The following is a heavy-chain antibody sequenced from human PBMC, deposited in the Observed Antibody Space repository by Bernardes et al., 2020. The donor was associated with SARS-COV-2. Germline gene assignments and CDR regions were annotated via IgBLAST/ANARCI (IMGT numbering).Heavy chain of an antibody. CDR3: AKGRGTESSGRKFDY. J-gene: IGHJ4*02. Sequence: GGSLRLSCAASGFTFSSYAMHWVRQAPGKGLEWVAVISYDGSNKYYADSVKGRFTISRDNSKNTLYLQMNSLRAEDTAVYYCAKGRGTESSGRKFDYWGQGTLVTVSS. D-gene: IGHD6-19*01. V-gene: IGHV3-30*04. CDR2: ISYDGSNK. CDR1: GFTFSSYA.